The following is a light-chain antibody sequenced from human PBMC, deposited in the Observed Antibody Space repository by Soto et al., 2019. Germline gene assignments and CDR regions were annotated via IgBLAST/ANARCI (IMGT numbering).Light chain of an antibody. CDR2: DAS. CDR1: QSVSTY. CDR3: QQRSSWIT. Sequence: EVVLTQSPATLSLSPGEIATLSFRASQSVSTYLACYQQKPGQAPRLLIYDASNRATGIPARFSGSGSATDFTLTISSLEPEDFAVYYCQQRSSWITFGQGTRLEIK. V-gene: IGKV3-11*01. J-gene: IGKJ5*01.